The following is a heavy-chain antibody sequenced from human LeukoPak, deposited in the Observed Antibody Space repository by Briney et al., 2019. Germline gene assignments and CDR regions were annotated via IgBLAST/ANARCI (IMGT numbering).Heavy chain of an antibody. CDR2: IYSGGST. V-gene: IGHV3-53*01. Sequence: GVSLRLSCAGSRFTVSSNYMSWVPHAPGKGLEWVSVIYSGGSTYYADSVKGRFTISRHNPKNTLYLQMNSLRAEDTDVYYCASLTSYYYGMDVWGQGTTVTVSS. J-gene: IGHJ6*02. CDR3: ASLTSYYYGMDV. D-gene: IGHD4-11*01. CDR1: RFTVSSNY.